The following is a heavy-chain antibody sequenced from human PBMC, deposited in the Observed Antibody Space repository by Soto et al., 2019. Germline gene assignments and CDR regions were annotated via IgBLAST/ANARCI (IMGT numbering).Heavy chain of an antibody. CDR2: ISYDGSNK. Sequence: PGGSLRLSCAASGFTFSSYGMHWVRRAPGKGLEWVAVISYDGSNKYYADSVKGRFTISRDNSKNTLYLQMNSLRAEDTAVYCCAKESGYDYVWDGNRPTWFDP. V-gene: IGHV3-30*18. CDR1: GFTFSSYG. J-gene: IGHJ5*02. CDR3: AKESGYDYVWDGNRPTWFDP. D-gene: IGHD3-16*01.